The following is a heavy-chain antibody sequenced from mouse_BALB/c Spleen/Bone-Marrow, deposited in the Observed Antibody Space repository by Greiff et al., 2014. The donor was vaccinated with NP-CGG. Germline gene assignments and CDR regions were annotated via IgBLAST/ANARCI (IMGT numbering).Heavy chain of an antibody. J-gene: IGHJ3*01. D-gene: IGHD1-1*01. CDR3: ASYYYGSSSFAY. CDR2: IDPANGNT. CDR1: GFNIKDTY. V-gene: IGHV14-3*02. Sequence: EVQLQQSGAELVKPGASVRLSCTASGFNIKDTYMHWVKQRPEQGLEWIGRIDPANGNTKYDPKFQGKATITADTSSNTAYLQXXSLTSEDTAVYYCASYYYGSSSFAYWGQGTLVTVSA.